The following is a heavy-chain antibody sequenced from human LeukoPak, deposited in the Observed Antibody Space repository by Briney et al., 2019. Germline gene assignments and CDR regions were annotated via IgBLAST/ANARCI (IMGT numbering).Heavy chain of an antibody. CDR3: AREGELTVTKDAFDI. D-gene: IGHD3-16*01. Sequence: GGSLRLSCAASGFTFSSYAMHWVRQAPGKGLEWVAVISYDGSNKYYADSVKGRFTISRDTSKNTLYLQMNSLRAEDTAVYYCAREGELTVTKDAFDIWGQGTKVTVSS. CDR2: ISYDGSNK. CDR1: GFTFSSYA. V-gene: IGHV3-30*04. J-gene: IGHJ3*02.